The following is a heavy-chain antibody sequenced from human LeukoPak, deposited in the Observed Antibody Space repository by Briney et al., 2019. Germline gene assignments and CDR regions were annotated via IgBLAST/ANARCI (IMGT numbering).Heavy chain of an antibody. Sequence: PSETLSLTCAVYGGSFSGYYWSWIRQPPGKGLEWIGEINHSGSTNYNPSLKSRVTISVDTSKNQFSLKLSSVTAADTAVYYCARDRSITIFGVVIVSRSGVDVWGQGTTVTVSS. CDR2: INHSGST. CDR3: ARDRSITIFGVVIVSRSGVDV. CDR1: GGSFSGYY. J-gene: IGHJ6*02. V-gene: IGHV4-34*01. D-gene: IGHD3-3*01.